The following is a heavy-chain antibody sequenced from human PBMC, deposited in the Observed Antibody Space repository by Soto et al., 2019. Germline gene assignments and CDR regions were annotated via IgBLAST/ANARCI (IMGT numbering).Heavy chain of an antibody. CDR2: IIPIFGTA. Sequence: SVKVSCKASGGTFSSYAISWVRQAPGQGLERMGRIIPIFGTANYAQKFQGRVTITADESTSTAYMELSSLRSEDTAVYYCARVFLWFGELLRECYYYGMDVWGQGTTVTVSS. J-gene: IGHJ6*02. CDR1: GGTFSSYA. D-gene: IGHD3-10*01. V-gene: IGHV1-69*13. CDR3: ARVFLWFGELLRECYYYGMDV.